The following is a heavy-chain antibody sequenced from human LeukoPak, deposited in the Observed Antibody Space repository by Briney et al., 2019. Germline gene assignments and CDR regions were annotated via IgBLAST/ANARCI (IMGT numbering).Heavy chain of an antibody. V-gene: IGHV3-30*01. CDR1: GFTFSSYA. J-gene: IGHJ6*03. CDR2: ISYDGSNK. Sequence: PGRPLRLSCAASGFTFSSYAMHWVRQAPGKGLEWVAVISYDGSNKYYADSVKGRFTISRDNSKNTLYLQMNSLRAEDTAVYYCARDGVLEDGYNYGRVLYYYYMDVWGKGTTVTVSS. CDR3: ARDGVLEDGYNYGRVLYYYYMDV. D-gene: IGHD5-24*01.